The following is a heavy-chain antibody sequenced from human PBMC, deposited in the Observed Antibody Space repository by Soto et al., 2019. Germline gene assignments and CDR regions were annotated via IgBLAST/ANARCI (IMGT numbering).Heavy chain of an antibody. Sequence: GPPVKVSCKASGFTFTSSAVQWVRQARGQRLEWIGWIVVGSGNTNYAQKFQERVTITRDMSTSTAHMELSSLRSEDTAVYYCAADGSFWSGYYRFDYWAQGTLVTVS. CDR1: GFTFTSSA. D-gene: IGHD3-3*01. CDR3: AADGSFWSGYYRFDY. V-gene: IGHV1-58*01. CDR2: IVVGSGNT. J-gene: IGHJ4*02.